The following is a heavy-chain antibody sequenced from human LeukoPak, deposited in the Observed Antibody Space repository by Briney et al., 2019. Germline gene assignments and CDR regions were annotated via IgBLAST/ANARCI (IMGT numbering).Heavy chain of an antibody. Sequence: ASVKVSCKASGYTFTNYYMHWVRQAPGQGLEWMGIINPSGGSIRYAQKFQGRVTMTRDTSTSTVYMELRSLRSDDTAVYYCARGRGYYYYMDVWGKGTTVTVSS. CDR2: INPSGGSI. CDR1: GYTFTNYY. V-gene: IGHV1-46*01. CDR3: ARGRGYYYYMDV. J-gene: IGHJ6*03. D-gene: IGHD3-10*01.